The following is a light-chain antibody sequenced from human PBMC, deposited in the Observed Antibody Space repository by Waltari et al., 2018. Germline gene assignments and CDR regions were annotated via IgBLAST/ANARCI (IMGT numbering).Light chain of an antibody. J-gene: IGLJ1*01. Sequence: QSALTQPASVSGSPGQSITISCSGTDSDVGAYDFVSWYQPHPGKAPHLIIYEGSNRPSGISNRFSAAKSGNTASLTISGLQAEDEADYYCSSYTTSSAPGVFGTGTRVTVL. CDR2: EGS. CDR1: DSDVGAYDF. V-gene: IGLV2-14*01. CDR3: SSYTTSSAPGV.